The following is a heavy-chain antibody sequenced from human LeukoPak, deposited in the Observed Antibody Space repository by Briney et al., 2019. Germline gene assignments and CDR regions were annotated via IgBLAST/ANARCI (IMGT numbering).Heavy chain of an antibody. J-gene: IGHJ6*02. CDR2: VSWKGDII. Sequence: PGTSLRLSCAASGFTFHNYGMHWVRQVPGKGLEWVSGVSWKGDIIGYADSVKGRFTISRDNARNSLYLQMDSLRPEDTALYYCAKGHAPPLLSTYYYYAMDAWGQGTTITVPS. CDR1: GFTFHNYG. V-gene: IGHV3-9*01. CDR3: AKGHAPPLLSTYYYYAMDA. D-gene: IGHD3-10*01.